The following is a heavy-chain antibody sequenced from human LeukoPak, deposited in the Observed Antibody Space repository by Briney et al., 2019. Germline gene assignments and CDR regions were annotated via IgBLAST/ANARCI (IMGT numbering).Heavy chain of an antibody. D-gene: IGHD1-26*01. CDR1: GLTVSSNY. V-gene: IGHV3-66*01. CDR2: LYSGGNT. Sequence: PGGSLRLSCAASGLTVSSNYMSWVRQAPGKGPEWVAVLYSGGNTYYADSVKGKFTISRDDSKNTLYLQMNSLTAEDTAVYYCVRTSVGAPSYYFVYWGQGTLVTVSS. CDR3: VRTSVGAPSYYFVY. J-gene: IGHJ4*02.